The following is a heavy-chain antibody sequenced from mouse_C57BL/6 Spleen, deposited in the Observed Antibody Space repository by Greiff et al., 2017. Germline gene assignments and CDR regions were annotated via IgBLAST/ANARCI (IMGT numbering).Heavy chain of an antibody. J-gene: IGHJ4*01. Sequence: QLQQSGPGLVQPSQSLSITCTVSGFSLTSYGVHWVRQSPGKGLEWLGVIWRGGSTDYNAAFMSRLSITKDNSKSQVFFKMNSLQADDTAIYYCAKKNYDYDDYYAMDYWGQGTSVTVSS. D-gene: IGHD2-4*01. CDR1: GFSLTSYG. V-gene: IGHV2-5*01. CDR3: AKKNYDYDDYYAMDY. CDR2: IWRGGST.